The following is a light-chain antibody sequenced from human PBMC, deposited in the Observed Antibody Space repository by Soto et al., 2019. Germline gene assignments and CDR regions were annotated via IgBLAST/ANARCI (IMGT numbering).Light chain of an antibody. CDR2: SAS. CDR1: HSVSTY. Sequence: EIVLTQSPATLSLSPGERATLSCRASHSVSTYLAWYQQRPGQASRLLIASASDRATGIPARFSGSGAGTNFALTISSLEPEDFAIYYCQQRASWRTFGQGTKVEIK. V-gene: IGKV3-11*01. CDR3: QQRASWRT. J-gene: IGKJ1*01.